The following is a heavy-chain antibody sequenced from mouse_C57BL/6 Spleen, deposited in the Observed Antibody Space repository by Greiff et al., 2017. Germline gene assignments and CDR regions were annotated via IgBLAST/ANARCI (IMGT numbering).Heavy chain of an antibody. CDR3: ARHADYYGSSYDWYFDV. CDR2: ISGGGGNT. CDR1: GFTFSSYT. Sequence: EVQVVESGGGLVKPGGSLKLSCAASGFTFSSYTMSWVRQTPEKRLEWVATISGGGGNTYYPDSVKGRFTISRDNAKNTLYLQMSRLRSEDTALYYCARHADYYGSSYDWYFDVWGTGTTVTVSS. J-gene: IGHJ1*03. V-gene: IGHV5-9*01. D-gene: IGHD1-1*01.